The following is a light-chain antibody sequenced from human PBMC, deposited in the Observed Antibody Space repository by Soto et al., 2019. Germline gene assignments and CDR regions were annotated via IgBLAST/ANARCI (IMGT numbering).Light chain of an antibody. V-gene: IGKV3-15*01. Sequence: EVVMTQSPATLSVSPGERATLSCRASQRISSNLAWYQQRPGQAPRLLIYGASTRAPDIPARFSGSGSETEFTLTISSLQSEDFAVYYCQHYNNWPPWTFGQGTKV. CDR2: GAS. CDR1: QRISSN. J-gene: IGKJ1*01. CDR3: QHYNNWPPWT.